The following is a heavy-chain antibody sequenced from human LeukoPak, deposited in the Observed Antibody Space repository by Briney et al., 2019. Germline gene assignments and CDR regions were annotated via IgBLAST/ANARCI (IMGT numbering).Heavy chain of an antibody. J-gene: IGHJ4*02. D-gene: IGHD3-9*01. V-gene: IGHV4-59*01. CDR3: ARDGATRGGRYFDY. Sequence: PSETLSLTCTVSGGSISSYYWSWIRQPPGKGLEWIGYIHYSGSTNYNPSLKSRVTISVDTSKNQFSLKLSSVTAADTAVYYCARDGATRGGRYFDYWGQGTLVTVSS. CDR1: GGSISSYY. CDR2: IHYSGST.